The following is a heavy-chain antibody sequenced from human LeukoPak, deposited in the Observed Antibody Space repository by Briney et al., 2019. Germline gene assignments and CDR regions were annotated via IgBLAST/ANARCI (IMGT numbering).Heavy chain of an antibody. D-gene: IGHD6-19*01. V-gene: IGHV3-30-3*01. CDR2: ISYDGSDK. CDR3: ARDWGRRYSSGWYGDFDY. Sequence: GGSLRLSCAASGFTFSNYAMHWVRQAPGKGLEWVAVISYDGSDKYYADSAKGRFTISRDNSKNTLYLQMNSLRPEDTAVYYCARDWGRRYSSGWYGDFDYWGQGTLVTVSS. J-gene: IGHJ4*02. CDR1: GFTFSNYA.